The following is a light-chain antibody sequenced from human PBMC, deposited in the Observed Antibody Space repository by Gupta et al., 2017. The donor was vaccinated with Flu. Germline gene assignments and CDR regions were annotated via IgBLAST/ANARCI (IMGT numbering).Light chain of an antibody. V-gene: IGKV3-20*01. Sequence: PGTLSLSPGERATLSGGASQSFSSHCLEWYQQKPGQAPRLIRYGAYTRVMGSPDRFSGSGSGTDFTLSSSRGGPEDAAVYYWQKDCTSHTFGQGTKLEIK. CDR3: QKDCTSHT. CDR1: QSFSSHC. J-gene: IGKJ2*01. CDR2: GAY.